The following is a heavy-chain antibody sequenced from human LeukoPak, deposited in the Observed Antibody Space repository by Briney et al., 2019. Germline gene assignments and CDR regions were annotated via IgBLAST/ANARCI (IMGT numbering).Heavy chain of an antibody. D-gene: IGHD6-19*01. V-gene: IGHV4-34*01. Sequence: PETLSLTCAVYGGSFSGYYWSWIRQPPGKGLEWIGEINHSGSTNYNPSLKSRVTMSVDTSKNQCSLKLSSLTAADTTVYYCARTGGYSIGWYYFDYWGQGTLVTVSS. CDR1: GGSFSGYY. CDR2: INHSGST. CDR3: ARTGGYSIGWYYFDY. J-gene: IGHJ4*02.